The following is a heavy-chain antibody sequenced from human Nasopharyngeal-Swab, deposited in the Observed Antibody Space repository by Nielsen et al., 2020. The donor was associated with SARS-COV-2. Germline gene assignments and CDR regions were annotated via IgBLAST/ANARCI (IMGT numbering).Heavy chain of an antibody. V-gene: IGHV3-49*03. D-gene: IGHD4-17*01. CDR3: TRDVNGDYSFDY. J-gene: IGHJ4*02. Sequence: GESLKISCTASGFTFGDYAMSWFRQAPGKGLEWLGFIRGKVYGGTTEYAASVKGRFTISRDDSKSIAYLQMNSLKTEDTAVYYCTRDVNGDYSFDYWGQGTLVTVSS. CDR2: IRGKVYGGTT. CDR1: GFTFGDYA.